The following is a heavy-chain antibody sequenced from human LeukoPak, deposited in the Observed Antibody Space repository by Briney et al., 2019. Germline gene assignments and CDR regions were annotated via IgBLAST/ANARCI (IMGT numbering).Heavy chain of an antibody. V-gene: IGHV1-18*01. CDR2: ISVYNGNT. D-gene: IGHD6-13*01. Sequence: GASVKVSCKASGYTFTSYGLTWVRQAPGQGLEWMGWISVYNGNTNYAQKFQGRVTMTTDTSTSTAYMELRSLRSDDTAVYYCARGHTSSSLNWFDPWGQGTLVTVSS. J-gene: IGHJ5*02. CDR1: GYTFTSYG. CDR3: ARGHTSSSLNWFDP.